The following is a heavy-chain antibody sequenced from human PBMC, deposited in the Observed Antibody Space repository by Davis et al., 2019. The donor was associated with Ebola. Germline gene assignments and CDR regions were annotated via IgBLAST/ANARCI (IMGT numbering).Heavy chain of an antibody. CDR1: GGSISSGGYY. CDR3: ARQGYDFWSGYYRTGYYFDY. CDR2: INHSGST. Sequence: MPSETLSLTCTVSGGSISSGGYYWSWIRQPPGKGLEWIGEINHSGSTNYNPSLKSRVTISVDTSKNQFSLKLSSVTAADTAVYYCARQGYDFWSGYYRTGYYFDYWGQGTLVTVSS. D-gene: IGHD3-3*01. V-gene: IGHV4-39*01. J-gene: IGHJ4*02.